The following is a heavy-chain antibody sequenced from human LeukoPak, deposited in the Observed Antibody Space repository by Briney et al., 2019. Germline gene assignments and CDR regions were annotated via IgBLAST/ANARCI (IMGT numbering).Heavy chain of an antibody. CDR2: ISYDGSNK. CDR1: GFTFSSYG. Sequence: GGTLRLSCAASGFTFSSYGMHWVRQAPGKGLERGAFISYDGSNKYYADSVKGRFAISRDNSKSTLYLHMNSLRAEDTAVYYCAKDQSSSNWYVDYWGQGTLVTVSS. J-gene: IGHJ4*02. CDR3: AKDQSSSNWYVDY. V-gene: IGHV3-30*18. D-gene: IGHD6-13*01.